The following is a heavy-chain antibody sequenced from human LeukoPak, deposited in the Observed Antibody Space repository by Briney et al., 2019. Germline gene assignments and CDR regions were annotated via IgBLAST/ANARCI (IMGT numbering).Heavy chain of an antibody. V-gene: IGHV3-23*01. CDR1: GFTFSSYA. D-gene: IGHD3-9*01. Sequence: AGGSLRLSCAASGFTFSSYAMSWVRQAPGKGLEWVSAISGSGGSTYYADSVKGRFTISRDNSKNTLYLQMNSLRAEDTAVYYCAKGESYYDILTDYWGQGTLVTVPS. CDR2: ISGSGGST. CDR3: AKGESYYDILTDY. J-gene: IGHJ4*02.